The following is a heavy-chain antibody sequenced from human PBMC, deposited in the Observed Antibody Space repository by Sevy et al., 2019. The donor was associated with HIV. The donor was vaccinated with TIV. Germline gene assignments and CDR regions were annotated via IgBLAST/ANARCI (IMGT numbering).Heavy chain of an antibody. D-gene: IGHD2-15*01. CDR1: GFTFSSYG. Sequence: GGSLRLSCAASGFTFSSYGMHWVRQAPGKGLEWVAVIWYDGSNKYYAESVKGRFTISRDNSKNTLYLQMNSLRAEDTAVYYCARSWGKICSDNSCVKGEYHYYGIDVRGQGITVTVSS. V-gene: IGHV3-33*01. J-gene: IGHJ6*02. CDR2: IWYDGSNK. CDR3: ARSWGKICSDNSCVKGEYHYYGIDV.